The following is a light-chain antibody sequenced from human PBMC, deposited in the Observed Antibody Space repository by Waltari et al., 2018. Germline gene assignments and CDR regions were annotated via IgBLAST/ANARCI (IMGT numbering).Light chain of an antibody. Sequence: QAALTQPRSVSGSPGQSVTISCTGTSSDIGGYNYVSWYQQRPGTAPKLMIYEVTKRPSGVSDRFSGPKSGNTASLTISGLQAEDEADYYCCSYAGSYTYIFGGGTRLTVL. CDR1: SSDIGGYNY. CDR2: EVT. V-gene: IGLV2-11*01. CDR3: CSYAGSYTYI. J-gene: IGLJ2*01.